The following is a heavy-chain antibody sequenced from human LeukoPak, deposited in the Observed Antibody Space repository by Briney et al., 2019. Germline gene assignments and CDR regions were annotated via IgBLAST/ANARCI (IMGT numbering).Heavy chain of an antibody. CDR3: ARSLTMVRGYDY. Sequence: ASVKVSCKASGYTFTSYYMHWVRQAPGQGLEWMGIINPSGGSTSYAQKFQGRVTMTRDMSTSTVYMELSSLRSEDTAVYYCARSLTMVRGYDYWGQGTLVTVSS. CDR2: INPSGGST. V-gene: IGHV1-46*01. J-gene: IGHJ4*02. CDR1: GYTFTSYY. D-gene: IGHD3-10*01.